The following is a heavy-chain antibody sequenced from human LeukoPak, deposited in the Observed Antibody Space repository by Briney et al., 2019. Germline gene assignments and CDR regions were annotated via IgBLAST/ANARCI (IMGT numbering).Heavy chain of an antibody. Sequence: GGSLRLSCAASGFTFSSYWMHWVRQAPGKGLVWVSRISTDGSGTNSADSVKGRFTISRDNAKNTLYLQMNSLRAEDTAVYYCVREYSSSSGRAFDIWGQGTMVTVSP. CDR2: ISTDGSGT. CDR3: VREYSSSSGRAFDI. J-gene: IGHJ3*02. V-gene: IGHV3-74*01. CDR1: GFTFSSYW. D-gene: IGHD6-6*01.